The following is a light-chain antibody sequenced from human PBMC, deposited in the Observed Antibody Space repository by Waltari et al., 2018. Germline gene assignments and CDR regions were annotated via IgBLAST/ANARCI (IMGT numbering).Light chain of an antibody. CDR1: QSVSYY. CDR2: DTS. J-gene: IGKJ4*01. V-gene: IGKV3-11*01. Sequence: EIVLTQSPATLSLSPGERATLSCRATQSVSYYLAWYQQIPGQAPRLLIYDTSNRATGIPARFSGSGSETDFTLTISSLEPEDFAVYYCQQRRNWPVTFGGGTKVEIK. CDR3: QQRRNWPVT.